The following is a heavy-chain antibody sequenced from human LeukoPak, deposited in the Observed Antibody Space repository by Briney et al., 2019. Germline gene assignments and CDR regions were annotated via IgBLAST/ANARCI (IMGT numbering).Heavy chain of an antibody. CDR3: ARDQSSGWGFDY. J-gene: IGHJ4*02. V-gene: IGHV3-30*04. D-gene: IGHD6-25*01. CDR2: ISYDGSNK. CDR1: GFTFSSYT. Sequence: PGGSLRLSCVASGFTFSSYTIHWVRQAPGKGLEWVAVISYDGSNKYYADSVKGRFTIPRDNSKNTLYLQMNSLRAEDAAMYYCARDQSSGWGFDYWGQGTLVTVSS.